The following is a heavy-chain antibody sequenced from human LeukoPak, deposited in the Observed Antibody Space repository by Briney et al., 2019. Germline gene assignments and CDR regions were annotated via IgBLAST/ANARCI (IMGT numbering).Heavy chain of an antibody. V-gene: IGHV4-59*08. CDR2: IYYSGGT. CDR1: SGSTSSYY. D-gene: IGHD3-22*01. CDR3: ARAPRLYYYDSSGYYSDPYYFDY. J-gene: IGHJ4*02. Sequence: SETLSLTCTVSSGSTSSYYWSWIRQPPGKGLEWIGYIYYSGGTNYNPSLKSRVTISVDTSKNQFSLKLSSVTAADTAVYYCARAPRLYYYDSSGYYSDPYYFDYWGQGTLVTVSS.